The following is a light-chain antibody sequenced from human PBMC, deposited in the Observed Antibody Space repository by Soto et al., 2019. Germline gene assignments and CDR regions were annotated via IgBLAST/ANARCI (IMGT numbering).Light chain of an antibody. V-gene: IGKV3D-15*01. Sequence: EIVMTQSPATLSVSPGERATLSCRASQSVGSDLAWYQQKPGQAPRLVIYDIFTRATGVRTRISGSGSGTEFTLTISSLQSEDFAVYYCQQYNSWPLTFGGGTKVEIK. CDR2: DIF. CDR1: QSVGSD. CDR3: QQYNSWPLT. J-gene: IGKJ4*01.